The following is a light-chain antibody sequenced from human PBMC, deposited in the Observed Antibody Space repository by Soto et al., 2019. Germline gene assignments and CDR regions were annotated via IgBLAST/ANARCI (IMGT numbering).Light chain of an antibody. V-gene: IGKV3-15*01. Sequence: ETVTTQSPSTLSLSPPERAALSCRASQSVNSNLAWYQQKLGQAPRVLIYGASTRATGIPDRFSGSGSGTEFILTISSLQSEDFAVYYCQEYNTWPWTFGQGTKVDIK. CDR3: QEYNTWPWT. CDR1: QSVNSN. CDR2: GAS. J-gene: IGKJ1*01.